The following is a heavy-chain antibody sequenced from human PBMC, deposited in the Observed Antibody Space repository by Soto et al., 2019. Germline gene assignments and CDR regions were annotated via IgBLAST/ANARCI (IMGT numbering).Heavy chain of an antibody. CDR1: GYTFTSYS. J-gene: IGHJ4*02. CDR3: ARGQRYSSSDY. CDR2: INAGNGNT. Sequence: ASVKVSCKASGYTFTSYSMHWVRQAPGQRPEWMGWINAGNGNTLYSQKFQGRVTITRDTSAGTAYMELRSLTYDDTAVYYCARGQRYSSSDYWGQGTQVTVSS. D-gene: IGHD6-6*01. V-gene: IGHV1-3*01.